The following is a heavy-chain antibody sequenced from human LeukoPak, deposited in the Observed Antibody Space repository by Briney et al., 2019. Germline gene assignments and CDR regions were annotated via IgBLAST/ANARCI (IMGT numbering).Heavy chain of an antibody. CDR1: GFAFSSYS. Sequence: GSLRLSCAASGFAFSSYSMTWVRQAPGKGLEWVSSISGSGGSTYYADSVKGRFTISRDNSKNTLYLQMNSLRAEDTAVYYCAKVITGTTFALDYWGQGTLVTVSS. CDR3: AKVITGTTFALDY. CDR2: ISGSGGST. V-gene: IGHV3-23*01. J-gene: IGHJ4*02. D-gene: IGHD1-20*01.